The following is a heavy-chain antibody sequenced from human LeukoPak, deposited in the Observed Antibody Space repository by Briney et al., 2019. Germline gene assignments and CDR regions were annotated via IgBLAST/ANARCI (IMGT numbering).Heavy chain of an antibody. J-gene: IGHJ1*01. CDR2: IYYSGST. D-gene: IGHD3-22*01. CDR3: ARVVGYYDSSVLTAEYFQH. Sequence: PSQTLSLTCTVSGGSISSGDYYWSWIRQPPGKGLEWIGYIYYSGSTYYNPSLKSRVTISVDTSKNQFSLKLSSVTAADTAVYYCARVVGYYDSSVLTAEYFQHWGQGTLVTVSS. V-gene: IGHV4-30-4*01. CDR1: GGSISSGDYY.